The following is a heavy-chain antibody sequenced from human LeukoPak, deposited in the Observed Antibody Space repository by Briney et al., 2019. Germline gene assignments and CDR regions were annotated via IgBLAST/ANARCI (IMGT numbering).Heavy chain of an antibody. Sequence: PGGSLRLSCAASGFTFDDYAMHWVRQAPGKGLEWVSLISGDGGSTYYADSVKGRFTISRDNSKNSLYLQMNSLRTEDTALYYCAKDISAGRGSGAFDYWGQGTLVTVSS. D-gene: IGHD3-10*01. CDR1: GFTFDDYA. V-gene: IGHV3-43*02. CDR3: AKDISAGRGSGAFDY. J-gene: IGHJ4*02. CDR2: ISGDGGST.